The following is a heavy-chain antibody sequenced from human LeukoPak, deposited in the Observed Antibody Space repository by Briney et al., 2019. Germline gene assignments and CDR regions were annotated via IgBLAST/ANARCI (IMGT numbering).Heavy chain of an antibody. CDR2: IKQDGSEK. CDR1: GFTFSSYW. D-gene: IGHD3-10*01. Sequence: GGSLRLSCAASGFTFSSYWMSWVRQAPGKGLEWVANIKQDGSEKYYVDSVKGRFTISRDNAKNSLYLQMNSLRAEDRAVYYCARAGPPFYYYYGMDVWGKGTTVTVSS. V-gene: IGHV3-7*03. CDR3: ARAGPPFYYYYGMDV. J-gene: IGHJ6*04.